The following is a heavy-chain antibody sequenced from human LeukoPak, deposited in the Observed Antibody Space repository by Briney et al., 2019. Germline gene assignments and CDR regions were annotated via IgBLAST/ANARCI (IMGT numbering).Heavy chain of an antibody. CDR3: ARGRDRDSSSWADY. J-gene: IGHJ4*02. V-gene: IGHV1-8*02. CDR1: GYTFTSYG. CDR2: MNPNSGNT. D-gene: IGHD6-13*01. Sequence: ASVKVSCKASGYTFTSYGISWVRQATGQGLEWMGWMNPNSGNTGYAQKFQGRVTMTRNTSISTAYMELSSLRSEDTAVYYCARGRDRDSSSWADYWGQGTLVTVSS.